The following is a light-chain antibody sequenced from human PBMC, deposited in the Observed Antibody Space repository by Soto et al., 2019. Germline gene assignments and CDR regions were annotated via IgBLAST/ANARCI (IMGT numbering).Light chain of an antibody. Sequence: DIQMTQSPSTLSASIGDRVTITCRASQRINKWLAWHQQKPGKAPKLLIYDASSLQSGVPPRFSGSGSGTEFNLTIRSLQPDDIATYYCQQYSSYSAWTFGEGTKVEIK. CDR3: QQYSSYSAWT. CDR1: QRINKW. V-gene: IGKV1-5*01. CDR2: DAS. J-gene: IGKJ1*01.